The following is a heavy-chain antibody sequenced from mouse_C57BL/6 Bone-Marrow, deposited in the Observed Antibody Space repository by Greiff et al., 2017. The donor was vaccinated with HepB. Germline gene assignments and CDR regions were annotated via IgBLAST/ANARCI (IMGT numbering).Heavy chain of an antibody. V-gene: IGHV14-4*01. CDR3: TTCLLAY. CDR2: IDPENGDT. J-gene: IGHJ3*01. D-gene: IGHD2-10*01. Sequence: EVQLQQSGAELVRPGASVKLSCTASGFNIKDDYMHWVKQRPEQGLEWIGWIDPENGDTEYASKFQGKTTITADTSSNTAYLQLSSLTSEDTAVYYCTTCLLAYWGQGTLVTVSA. CDR1: GFNIKDDY.